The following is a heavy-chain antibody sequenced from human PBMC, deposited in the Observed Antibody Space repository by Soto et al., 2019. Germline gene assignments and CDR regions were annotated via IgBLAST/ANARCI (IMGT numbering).Heavy chain of an antibody. CDR2: ISSSSSYI. Sequence: GGSLRLSCAASGFTFSSYSMNWVRQAPGKGREWVSSISSSSSYIYYADAVKGRFTISRDNAKNSLYLQMNSLRAEDTAVYYCARDWDHCGGDCYSSSNYYYYGMDVWGQGTTVTVSS. V-gene: IGHV3-21*01. J-gene: IGHJ6*02. D-gene: IGHD2-21*02. CDR3: ARDWDHCGGDCYSSSNYYYYGMDV. CDR1: GFTFSSYS.